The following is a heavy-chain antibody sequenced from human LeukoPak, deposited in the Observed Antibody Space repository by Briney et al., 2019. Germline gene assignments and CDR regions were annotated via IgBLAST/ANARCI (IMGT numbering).Heavy chain of an antibody. CDR1: GFTFNNYA. Sequence: GGSLKLPCAASGFTFNNYAMHGVGQAQGKGRGGGAVISYDGSNKYYADSVKGRFTISRDNSKNTLYLQMNSLRAEDTAVYYCARVGGGWYVYYGMDVWGQGATVTVSS. D-gene: IGHD6-19*01. J-gene: IGHJ6*02. V-gene: IGHV3-30*04. CDR2: ISYDGSNK. CDR3: ARVGGGWYVYYGMDV.